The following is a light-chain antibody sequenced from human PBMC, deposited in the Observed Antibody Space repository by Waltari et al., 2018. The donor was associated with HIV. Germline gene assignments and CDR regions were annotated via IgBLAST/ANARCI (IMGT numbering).Light chain of an antibody. J-gene: IGKJ2*01. CDR1: RSVLYSSNNNNY. CDR3: QQYYSTPDT. CDR2: WAS. Sequence: TMMTQPPHSLALSLDAEAPSLAEPGRSVLYSSNNNNYLAWYQQKPGQPPKLLIYWASTRESGVPDRFSGSGSGTDFTLTISSLQAEDVAVYYCQQYYSTPDTFGQGTKLEIK. V-gene: IGKV4-1*01.